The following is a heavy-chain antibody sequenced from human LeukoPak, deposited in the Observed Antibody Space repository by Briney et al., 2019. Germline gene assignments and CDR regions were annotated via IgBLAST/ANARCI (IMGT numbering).Heavy chain of an antibody. J-gene: IGHJ6*02. V-gene: IGHV4-59*08. CDR2: IHYSGST. CDR3: SRNETHPCPVTGNYLLYPMDV. CDR1: GGSISSYF. Sequence: SETLSLTCSVSGGSISSYFWSWIRQPPGKGLEWIAYIHYSGSTNYNPSLKSRLTISIDTSKNQFSLKLTSVTAADTAVYYCSRNETHPCPVTGNYLLYPMDVWGQGTTVTVSS. D-gene: IGHD3-9*01.